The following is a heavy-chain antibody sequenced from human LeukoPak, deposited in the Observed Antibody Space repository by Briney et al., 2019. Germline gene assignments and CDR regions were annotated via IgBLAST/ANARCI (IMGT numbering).Heavy chain of an antibody. V-gene: IGHV4-59*12. CDR2: IYYSGST. D-gene: IGHD6-13*01. Sequence: SETLSLTCTVSGGSISSYYWSWIRQPPGKGLEWIGYIYYSGSTNYNPSLKSRVTISVDTSKNQFSLKLSSVTAADTAVYYCAREVPYSTSWYGGADYWGQGTLVTVSS. CDR1: GGSISSYY. J-gene: IGHJ4*02. CDR3: AREVPYSTSWYGGADY.